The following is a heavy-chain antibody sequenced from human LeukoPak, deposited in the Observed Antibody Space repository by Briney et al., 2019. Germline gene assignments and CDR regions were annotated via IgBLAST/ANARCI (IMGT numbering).Heavy chain of an antibody. Sequence: PRGSLRLSCGASGLTFSTYSMNWVRQAPGKGLGWVSYISSDRGTISYADSVKGRFTISSDTAKNSLYLQLNSLRAEDTAVYYCARAAQPGFDPWGQGTLVTVSS. CDR1: GLTFSTYS. D-gene: IGHD1-14*01. V-gene: IGHV3-48*01. J-gene: IGHJ5*02. CDR3: ARAAQPGFDP. CDR2: ISSDRGTI.